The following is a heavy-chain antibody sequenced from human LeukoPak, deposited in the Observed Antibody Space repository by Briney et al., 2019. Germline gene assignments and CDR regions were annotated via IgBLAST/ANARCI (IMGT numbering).Heavy chain of an antibody. Sequence: PGGSLRLSCAASGITFSSYSLSWVRQAPGKGLEWVSIISFSGTTTYYADSVKGGFTVSRDNSKNTLYLQRDGLRAEDTAVYYCARDPTELQLLSYYLDYWGQGTLVAVPS. D-gene: IGHD2-2*01. V-gene: IGHV3-23*01. J-gene: IGHJ4*02. CDR1: GITFSSYS. CDR3: ARDPTELQLLSYYLDY. CDR2: ISFSGTTT.